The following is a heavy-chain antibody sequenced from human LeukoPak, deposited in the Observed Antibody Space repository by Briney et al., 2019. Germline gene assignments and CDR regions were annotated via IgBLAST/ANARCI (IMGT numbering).Heavy chain of an antibody. J-gene: IGHJ4*02. D-gene: IGHD7-27*01. CDR1: GFTFSSYT. Sequence: GGSLRLSCAASGFTFSSYTMSWVRQAPGKGLEWVSTTTTSDGNTYYADSVKGRFTVSRDNSKNTLYLQMNSLRAEDTAVYYCAKDGGLWVSAHWGDSWGRGTLVTVSS. V-gene: IGHV3-23*01. CDR2: TTTSDGNT. CDR3: AKDGGLWVSAHWGDS.